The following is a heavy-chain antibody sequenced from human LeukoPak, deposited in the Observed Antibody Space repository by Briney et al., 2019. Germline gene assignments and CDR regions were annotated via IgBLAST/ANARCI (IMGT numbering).Heavy chain of an antibody. D-gene: IGHD6-13*01. CDR2: IYYSGST. Sequence: SETLSLTCTGSGGSISSYYWSWIRQPPGKGLEWIGYIYYSGSTNYNPSLKSRVTISVDTSKNQFSLKLSSVTAADTAVYYCARVSDGIAAAGTDYYYYMDVWGKRTTVTISS. J-gene: IGHJ6*03. CDR1: GGSISSYY. CDR3: ARVSDGIAAAGTDYYYYMDV. V-gene: IGHV4-59*01.